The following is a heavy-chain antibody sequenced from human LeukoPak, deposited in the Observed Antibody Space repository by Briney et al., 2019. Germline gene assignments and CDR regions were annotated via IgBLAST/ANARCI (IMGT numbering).Heavy chain of an antibody. J-gene: IGHJ6*03. D-gene: IGHD4-17*01. CDR1: GGTFSSSA. CDR3: ARGYGDYESYYYYYYYMDV. V-gene: IGHV1-69*05. CDR2: IIPIFGTA. Sequence: ASVKVSCKASGGTFSSSAISWGRQAPGHRLEWMGGIIPIFGTANYAQKFQGRVTITTDESTSTAYMELSSLRSEDTAVYYCARGYGDYESYYYYYYYMDVWGKGTTVTVSS.